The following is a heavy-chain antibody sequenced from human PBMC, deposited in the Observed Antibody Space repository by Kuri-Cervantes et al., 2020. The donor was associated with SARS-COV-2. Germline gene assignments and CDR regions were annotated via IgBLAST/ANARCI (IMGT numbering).Heavy chain of an antibody. V-gene: IGHV2-5*02. CDR3: AHRIRLLLHSDYFDY. D-gene: IGHD4-23*01. J-gene: IGHJ4*02. Sequence: SDPTMIKPTPSHTFTCSFTWFSLRTIGVGVGWLRQPPGKALEWLALSYLDGDKRYNSSLINRSTITKDTAKDEVVLTMTNRDPVDTGTYYCAHRIRLLLHSDYFDYWGQGTLVTVSS. CDR2: SYLDGDK. CDR1: WFSLRTIGVG.